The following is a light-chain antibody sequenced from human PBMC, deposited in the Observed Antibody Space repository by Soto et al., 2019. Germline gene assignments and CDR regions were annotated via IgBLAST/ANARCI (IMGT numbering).Light chain of an antibody. CDR1: SSDIGAYNY. J-gene: IGLJ2*01. CDR2: DVS. V-gene: IGLV2-14*03. CDR3: SSYRRSSTPVL. Sequence: QSALTQPASVSGSPGQSITISCTGTSSDIGAYNYVSWYQQHPGKAPKLMIYDVSNRPSGVSDRFSGSKSGNTASLTISGLQAEDEADYYCSSYRRSSTPVLFGGGTKVTVL.